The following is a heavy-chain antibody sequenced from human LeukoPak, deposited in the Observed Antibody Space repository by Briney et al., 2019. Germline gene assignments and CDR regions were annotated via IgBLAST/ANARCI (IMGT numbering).Heavy chain of an antibody. Sequence: GGSLRLSCAASGFTVSSNYMSWVRQAPGKGLEWVANIKQDGSEKYYVDSVKGRFTISRDNAKNSLYLQMNSLRAEDTAVYYCARKNGLDYWGQGTLVTVSS. CDR1: GFTVSSNY. CDR3: ARKNGLDY. CDR2: IKQDGSEK. J-gene: IGHJ4*02. V-gene: IGHV3-7*01.